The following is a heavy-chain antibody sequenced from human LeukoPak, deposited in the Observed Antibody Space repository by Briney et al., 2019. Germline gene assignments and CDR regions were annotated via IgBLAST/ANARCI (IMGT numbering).Heavy chain of an antibody. CDR1: GFTFSSYG. CDR3: ARLRDTVTSASDY. CDR2: ISSSGGYI. J-gene: IGHJ4*02. D-gene: IGHD4-17*01. Sequence: GGSLRLSCAASGFTFSSYGMTWVRQAPGKGLECVSTISSSGGYIYYADSVKGRFTISRDTAKNSLYLQMNSLRVEDTAVYSCARLRDTVTSASDYWGQGTLVTVSS. V-gene: IGHV3-21*01.